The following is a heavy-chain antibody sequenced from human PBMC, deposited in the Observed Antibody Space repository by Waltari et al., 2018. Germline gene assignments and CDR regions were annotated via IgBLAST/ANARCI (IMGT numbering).Heavy chain of an antibody. CDR2: ISASSSNI. Sequence: EVQLVESGGGLVQPGGSLRLSCAASEFTFNTYAMNWVRQAPGTGLEWVSYISASSSNIHYADSVKGRFTISRDNAKNSLYLQMNSLRADDTAVYYCARDPSYGYSYHYYMDVWGSGTTVTVSS. D-gene: IGHD5-18*01. V-gene: IGHV3-48*04. CDR3: ARDPSYGYSYHYYMDV. J-gene: IGHJ6*03. CDR1: EFTFNTYA.